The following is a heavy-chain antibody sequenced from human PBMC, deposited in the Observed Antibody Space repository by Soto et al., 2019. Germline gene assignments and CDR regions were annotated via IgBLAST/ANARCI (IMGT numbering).Heavy chain of an antibody. J-gene: IGHJ4*02. D-gene: IGHD5-12*01. CDR3: ANGGGYDYSAF. Sequence: GGALRLSCAASGFTFSSYAMSWVRQAPGKGLEWVSAISGSGGSTYYADSVKGRFTISRDNSKNTLYLQMNSLRAEDTAVYYCANGGGYDYSAFWGQGPLVTVS. CDR2: ISGSGGST. V-gene: IGHV3-23*01. CDR1: GFTFSSYA.